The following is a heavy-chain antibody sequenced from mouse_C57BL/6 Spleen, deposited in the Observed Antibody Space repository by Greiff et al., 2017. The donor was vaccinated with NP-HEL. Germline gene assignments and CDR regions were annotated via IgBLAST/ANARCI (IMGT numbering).Heavy chain of an antibody. J-gene: IGHJ3*01. Sequence: VQLQQSGAELVKPGASVKLSCKASGYTFTSYWMQWVKQRPGQGLEWIGEIDPSDSYTNYNQKFKGKATLTVDTSSNTAYMQLSSLTSEDSAVYYWARSSRERGFAYWGQGTLVTVSA. CDR2: IDPSDSYT. CDR1: GYTFTSYW. CDR3: ARSSRERGFAY. V-gene: IGHV1-50*01.